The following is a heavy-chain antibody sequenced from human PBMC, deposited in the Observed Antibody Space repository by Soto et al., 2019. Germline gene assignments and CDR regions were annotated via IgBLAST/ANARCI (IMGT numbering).Heavy chain of an antibody. V-gene: IGHV3-48*01. D-gene: IGHD1-1*01. CDR1: GLTFSNFG. Sequence: EVQLVESGGGLVQPGGSLRLSCEASGLTFSNFGINWVRQAPGKGLEWVSHIRSSSTTIYYAESVKGRFTISRDNAKNSLYLQMSSLRGEDTAVYYCATSFITTIGTTAWGQGTLVTVSS. CDR2: IRSSSTTI. CDR3: ATSFITTIGTTA. J-gene: IGHJ4*02.